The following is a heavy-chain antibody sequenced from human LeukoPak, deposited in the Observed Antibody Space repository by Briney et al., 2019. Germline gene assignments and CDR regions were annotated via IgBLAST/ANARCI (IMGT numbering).Heavy chain of an antibody. Sequence: SETLSLTCTVSGGSISSSSYYWGWIRQPPGKGLEWIGSIYYSGSTYYNPSLKSRVTISVDTSKNQFSLKLSSVTAVDTAVYYCARLNRGYFVWYYQNYYFDYWGQGTLVTVSS. CDR2: IYYSGST. CDR3: ARLNRGYFVWYYQNYYFDY. CDR1: GGSISSSSYY. D-gene: IGHD3-9*01. V-gene: IGHV4-39*01. J-gene: IGHJ4*02.